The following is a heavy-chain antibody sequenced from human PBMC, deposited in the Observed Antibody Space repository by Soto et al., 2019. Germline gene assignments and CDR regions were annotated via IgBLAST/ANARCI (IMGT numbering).Heavy chain of an antibody. CDR3: SRGIKGGLDA. J-gene: IGHJ5*02. V-gene: IGHV3-30*03. Sequence: QVQQAESGGGVVQPGRSLRLSCTTSGFVFNDYDIHWVRQAPGKGLAWLASISYDGSNRYYADSVKGRFTISRDNSKNTLSLQINSLGAEDTAVYYCSRGIKGGLDAWGPGTLVTVSS. CDR2: ISYDGSNR. D-gene: IGHD2-21*01. CDR1: GFVFNDYD.